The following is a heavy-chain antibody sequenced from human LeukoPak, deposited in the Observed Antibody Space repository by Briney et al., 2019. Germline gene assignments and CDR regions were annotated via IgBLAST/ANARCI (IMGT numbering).Heavy chain of an antibody. CDR3: VRQREDILTGYYYFDY. V-gene: IGHV3-64D*09. CDR2: ISSNGGST. D-gene: IGHD3-9*01. Sequence: GGSLRLSCSASGFTFSSYAMHWVRQAPGKGLEYVSAISSNGGSTYYADSVKGRFTISRDNSKNTLYLQMSSLRTEDTAVYYCVRQREDILTGYYYFDYWGQGTLVTVSS. J-gene: IGHJ4*02. CDR1: GFTFSSYA.